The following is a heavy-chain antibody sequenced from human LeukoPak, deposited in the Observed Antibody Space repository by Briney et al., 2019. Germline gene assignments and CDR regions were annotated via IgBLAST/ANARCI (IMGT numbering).Heavy chain of an antibody. Sequence: ASVEVSCKASGYTFTSYDINWVRQATGQGLERMGWMNPNSGNTGYAQKFQGRVTITTNTPTSTAYMELSSLRSEDTAVYYCARGIVVVPAAIFGAFDIWGQGTMVTVSS. CDR1: GYTFTSYD. CDR2: MNPNSGNT. J-gene: IGHJ3*02. CDR3: ARGIVVVPAAIFGAFDI. D-gene: IGHD2-2*02. V-gene: IGHV1-8*03.